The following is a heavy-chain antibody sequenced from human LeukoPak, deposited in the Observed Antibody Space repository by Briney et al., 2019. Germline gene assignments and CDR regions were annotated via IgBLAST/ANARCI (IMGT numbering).Heavy chain of an antibody. Sequence: SETLSLTCAVYGGSLSGYYWSWIRQPPGKGLEWIGEINHSGSTNYNPSLKSRVTISVDTPKNQFSLKLSSVTAADTAVYYCARRIYYGSGSYYNWFDPWGQGTLVTVSS. D-gene: IGHD3-10*01. J-gene: IGHJ5*02. CDR2: INHSGST. CDR1: GGSLSGYY. V-gene: IGHV4-34*01. CDR3: ARRIYYGSGSYYNWFDP.